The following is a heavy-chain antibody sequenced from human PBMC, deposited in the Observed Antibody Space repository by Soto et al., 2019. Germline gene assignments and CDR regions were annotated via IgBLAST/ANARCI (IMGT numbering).Heavy chain of an antibody. CDR3: AQALVFTGGDGFDI. Sequence: QVRLQEWGPGLVKPSQTLSLKCSVSGGSITTGGRYWSWIRQLPGKGLEWIGDIYYSGNTYYNASLQSRVTMSVEAAMNQFSRKLSSVTAADTAVYYCAQALVFTGGDGFDIWGQGRLVTVSS. D-gene: IGHD1-1*01. CDR1: GGSITTGGRY. V-gene: IGHV4-31*02. CDR2: IYYSGNT. J-gene: IGHJ3*02.